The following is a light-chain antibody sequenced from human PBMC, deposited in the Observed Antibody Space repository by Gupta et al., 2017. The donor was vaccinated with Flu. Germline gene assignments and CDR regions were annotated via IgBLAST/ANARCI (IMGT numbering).Light chain of an antibody. V-gene: IGLV5-52*01. CDR3: GTEHSNTKTRV. CDR1: SGFSVGDFW. Sequence: HPVLPPPSSHSASSGASVSLTCMLSSGFSVGDFWIRWYQQKPWNPPRYLLYYHSDSNKGKGPGVPSRGSGSNDAAANAGILRISGLQPEEEADYYWGTEHSNTKTRVFGGGTKLTVL. J-gene: IGLJ3*02. CDR2: YHSDSNK.